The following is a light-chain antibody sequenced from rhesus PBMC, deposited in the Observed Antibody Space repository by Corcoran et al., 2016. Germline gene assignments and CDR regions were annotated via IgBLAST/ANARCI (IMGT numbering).Light chain of an antibody. CDR1: QSLVYSDGTTY. CDR3: MQALRSPYS. CDR2: LVS. J-gene: IGKJ2*01. V-gene: IGKV2-82*03. Sequence: DIVMIQTPLSLPVTLGEPASISCRSSQSLVYSDGTTYLYWYLQKPGQSPQLLMYLVSKRASGVPEKFSGSGSGTDFTLKISRVEAEDVGVYYCMQALRSPYSFGQGTKVEIK.